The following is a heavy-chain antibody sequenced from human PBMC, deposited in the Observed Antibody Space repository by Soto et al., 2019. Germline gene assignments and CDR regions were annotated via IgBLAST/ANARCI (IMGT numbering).Heavy chain of an antibody. D-gene: IGHD6-19*01. Sequence: ASVKVSCKTSGYTFSNYGINWVRQAPGQGLEWMGWISGYNGNTNYAQTIQGRVTMTTDTSTGTVYMELRSLKSDDTAIYYCSRFIMVGGWFDPNYYHGMDVWGQGTTVTVS. J-gene: IGHJ6*02. CDR1: GYTFSNYG. CDR2: ISGYNGNT. V-gene: IGHV1-18*01. CDR3: SRFIMVGGWFDPNYYHGMDV.